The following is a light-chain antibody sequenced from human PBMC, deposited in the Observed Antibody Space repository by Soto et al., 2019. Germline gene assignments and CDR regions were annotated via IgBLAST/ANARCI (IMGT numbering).Light chain of an antibody. CDR2: DAS. Sequence: EIVLTQSPGTLSLSPGERATLSCRASQSVSSSYLAWYQQKPGQAPRLLMYDASTRATGIPARFSGSGSGTDFTLTISSLRSEDFAVYYCQQYNNWPWTFGQGTKVEIK. CDR3: QQYNNWPWT. CDR1: QSVSSSY. J-gene: IGKJ1*01. V-gene: IGKV3-15*01.